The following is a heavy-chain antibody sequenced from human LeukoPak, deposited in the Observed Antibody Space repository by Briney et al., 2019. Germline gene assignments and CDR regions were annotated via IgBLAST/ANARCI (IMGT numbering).Heavy chain of an antibody. CDR3: AKDAEIVVVRYLDY. D-gene: IGHD3-22*01. J-gene: IGHJ4*02. CDR1: GFTFSSYW. CDR2: IKQDGSEK. V-gene: IGHV3-7*01. Sequence: QAGGSLGLSCAASGFTFSSYWMSWVRQAPGKGLEWVANIKQDGSEKYYVDSVKGRFTISRDNAKNSLYLQMNSLRAEDTAVYYCAKDAEIVVVRYLDYWGQGTLVTVSS.